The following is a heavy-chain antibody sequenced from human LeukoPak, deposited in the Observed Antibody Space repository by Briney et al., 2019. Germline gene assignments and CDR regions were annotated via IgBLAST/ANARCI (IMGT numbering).Heavy chain of an antibody. V-gene: IGHV4-39*01. CDR2: IYYSGST. Sequence: SETLSLTCTVSGGSISSSSYYWGWIRQPPGKGLEWIGSIYYSGSTYYNPSLKSRVTISVDTSKNQFSLKLSFVTAADTAVYYCARQSWSSWVYFDYWGQGTLVTVSS. CDR1: GGSISSSSYY. CDR3: ARQSWSSWVYFDY. D-gene: IGHD6-13*01. J-gene: IGHJ4*02.